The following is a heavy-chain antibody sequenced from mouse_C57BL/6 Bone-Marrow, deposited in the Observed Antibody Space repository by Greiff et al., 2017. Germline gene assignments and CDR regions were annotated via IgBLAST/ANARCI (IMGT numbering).Heavy chain of an antibody. D-gene: IGHD2-4*01. CDR2: IDPSDSYT. CDR3: ARGGITMDY. J-gene: IGHJ4*01. Sequence: QVQLQQPGAELVMPGASVKLSCKASGYTFTSYWMHWVKQRPGPGLEWIGEIDPSDSYTNYNQKFKGKSTLTVDKSSSTAYMQLSSLTSEDSAVYYCARGGITMDYWGQGTSVTVSS. V-gene: IGHV1-69*01. CDR1: GYTFTSYW.